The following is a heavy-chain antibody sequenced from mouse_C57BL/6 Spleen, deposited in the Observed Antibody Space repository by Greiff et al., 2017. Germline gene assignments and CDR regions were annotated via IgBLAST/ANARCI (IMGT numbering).Heavy chain of an antibody. D-gene: IGHD2-3*01. CDR3: ARSVYDGYYGRYFDV. CDR1: GYTFTSYW. CDR2: IDPSDSYT. V-gene: IGHV1-69*01. Sequence: QVQLQQPGAELVMPGASVKLSCKASGYTFTSYWMHWVKQRPGQGLEWIGEIDPSDSYTNYNQKFKGKSTLTVDKSSSTAYMQLSSLTSEDSAVYYCARSVYDGYYGRYFDVWGTGTTVTVAA. J-gene: IGHJ1*03.